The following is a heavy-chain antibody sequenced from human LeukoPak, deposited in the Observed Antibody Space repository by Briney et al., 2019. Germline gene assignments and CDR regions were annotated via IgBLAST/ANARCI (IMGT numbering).Heavy chain of an antibody. CDR2: IYPGDADN. Sequence: GEPLKFSCKASGYSFTNSLICGGRQLPGKRLEWMGIIYPGDADNPYGTSFQGQVTSSADKSISTAYLQWSSRKASDTAMYYCARLLRHCSGGSCYFSRFDPWGQGTLVTVSS. V-gene: IGHV5-51*01. D-gene: IGHD2-15*01. CDR3: ARLLRHCSGGSCYFSRFDP. CDR1: GYSFTNSL. J-gene: IGHJ5*02.